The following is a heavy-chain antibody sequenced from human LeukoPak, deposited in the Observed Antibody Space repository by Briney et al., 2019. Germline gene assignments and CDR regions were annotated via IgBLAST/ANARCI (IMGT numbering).Heavy chain of an antibody. CDR1: GGSISSGGYY. Sequence: SETLSLTCTVSGGSISSGGYYWSWIRQHPGKGLEWIGYIYYSGSTYYNPSLKSRVTISVDTSKNQFSLKLSSVTAADTAVYYCARGTYSSSWYNPYYYYYMDVWGKGTTVTVSS. D-gene: IGHD6-13*01. V-gene: IGHV4-31*03. CDR2: IYYSGST. J-gene: IGHJ6*03. CDR3: ARGTYSSSWYNPYYYYYMDV.